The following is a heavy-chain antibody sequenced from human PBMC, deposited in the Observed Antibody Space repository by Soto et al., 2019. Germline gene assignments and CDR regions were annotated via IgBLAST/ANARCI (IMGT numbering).Heavy chain of an antibody. Sequence: EVQLVESGGGLVQPGGSLRLSCAASGFTFSTYTMNWVRQAPGKVLEWVSYISSSSSTIYYADSVKGRFTISRDNAKNSLYLQMNSLRAEDTAVYYCAREYYGSGSYYPGGWFDPWGQGTLVTVSS. V-gene: IGHV3-48*01. J-gene: IGHJ5*02. D-gene: IGHD3-10*01. CDR3: AREYYGSGSYYPGGWFDP. CDR2: ISSSSSTI. CDR1: GFTFSTYT.